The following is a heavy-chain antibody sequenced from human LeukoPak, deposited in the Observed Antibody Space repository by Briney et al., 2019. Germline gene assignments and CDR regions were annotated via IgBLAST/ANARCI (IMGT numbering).Heavy chain of an antibody. Sequence: SETLSLTCTVSGYSISSGYYWGWIRQPPGKGLEWIGSIYHSGSTYYNPSLKSRVTISVDTSKNQFSLKLSSVTAADTAVYYCARDQPGGVAVAGTFDYWGQGTLVTVSS. CDR3: ARDQPGGVAVAGTFDY. CDR1: GYSISSGYY. J-gene: IGHJ4*02. D-gene: IGHD6-19*01. CDR2: IYHSGST. V-gene: IGHV4-38-2*02.